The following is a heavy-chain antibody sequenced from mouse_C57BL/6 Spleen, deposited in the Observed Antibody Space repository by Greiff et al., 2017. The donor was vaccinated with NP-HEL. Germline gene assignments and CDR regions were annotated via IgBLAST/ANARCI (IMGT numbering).Heavy chain of an antibody. J-gene: IGHJ4*01. CDR2: INPNYGTT. Sequence: VHVKQSGPELVKPGASVKISCKASGYSFTDYNMNWVKQSNGKSLEWIGVINPNYGTTSYNQKFKGKATLTVDQSSSTAYMQLNSLTSEDSAVYYCARHGSSYYYAMDYWGQGTSVTVSS. CDR3: ARHGSSYYYAMDY. V-gene: IGHV1-39*01. CDR1: GYSFTDYN. D-gene: IGHD1-1*01.